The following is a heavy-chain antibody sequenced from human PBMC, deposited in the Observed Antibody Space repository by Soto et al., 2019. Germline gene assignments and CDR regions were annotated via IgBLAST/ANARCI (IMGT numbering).Heavy chain of an antibody. CDR1: GLTFDDNA. V-gene: IGHV3-9*01. CDR2: INWKSDM. Sequence: AGGSLNLYFSVSGLTFDDNAMHGVRQDPENGLEWVSGINWKSDMGYADAVKGRFIISRDNAENSLYLQMTSLRAEDTALYYCAISQDRGGRTTFIYWGQGTQVTVSS. CDR3: AISQDRGGRTTFIY. D-gene: IGHD3-16*01. J-gene: IGHJ4*02.